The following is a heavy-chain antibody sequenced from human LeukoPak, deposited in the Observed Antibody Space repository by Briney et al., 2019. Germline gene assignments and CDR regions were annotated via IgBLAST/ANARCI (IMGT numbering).Heavy chain of an antibody. D-gene: IGHD2-15*01. V-gene: IGHV3-48*01. CDR1: GFTFSSYS. CDR2: ISSSSSTI. J-gene: IGHJ4*02. Sequence: GGSLRLSCAASGFTFSSYSMNWVRQAPGKGLEWVSYISSSSSTIYYADSVRGRFTISRDNAKNSLYLQMNSLSAEDTAVYYCARDNQYCSGGSCYPGFFDYWGQGTLVTVSS. CDR3: ARDNQYCSGGSCYPGFFDY.